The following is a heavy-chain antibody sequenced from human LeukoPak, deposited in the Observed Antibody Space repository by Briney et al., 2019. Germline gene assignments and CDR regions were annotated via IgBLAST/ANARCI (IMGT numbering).Heavy chain of an antibody. Sequence: ASVKVSCKASVYTFTSYGISWVRQAPGQGLEWMGWISAYNGNTNYAQKLQGRVTMTTDTSTSTAYMELRSLRSDDTAVYYCARDSIGVAASVTFDYWGQGTLVTVSS. CDR3: ARDSIGVAASVTFDY. CDR2: ISAYNGNT. CDR1: VYTFTSYG. V-gene: IGHV1-18*01. J-gene: IGHJ4*02. D-gene: IGHD2-15*01.